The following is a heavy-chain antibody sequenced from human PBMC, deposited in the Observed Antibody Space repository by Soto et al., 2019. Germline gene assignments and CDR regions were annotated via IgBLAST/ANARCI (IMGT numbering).Heavy chain of an antibody. CDR1: GGSISSYY. V-gene: IGHV4-59*01. J-gene: IGHJ6*03. CDR3: ARYASRVVLMVYAMDYYYMDV. CDR2: IYYSGST. Sequence: PSETLSLTCTVSGGSISSYYWSWIRQPPGKGLEWIGYIYYSGSTNYNPSLKSRVTISVDTSENQFSLKLSSVTAADTAVYYCARYASRVVLMVYAMDYYYMDVWGKGTTVTVSS. D-gene: IGHD2-8*01.